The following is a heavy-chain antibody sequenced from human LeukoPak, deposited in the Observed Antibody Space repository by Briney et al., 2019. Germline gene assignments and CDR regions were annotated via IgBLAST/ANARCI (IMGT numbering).Heavy chain of an antibody. V-gene: IGHV3-48*03. Sequence: GGSLRLSCAASGFTFSSYEMNWVRQAPGKGLEWVSYISSSGSTIYYADSVKGRFTISRDNAKNSLHLQMNSLRAEDTAVYYCARDHYYDSSKGWIDYWGQGTLVTVSS. CDR2: ISSSGSTI. J-gene: IGHJ4*02. D-gene: IGHD3-22*01. CDR3: ARDHYYDSSKGWIDY. CDR1: GFTFSSYE.